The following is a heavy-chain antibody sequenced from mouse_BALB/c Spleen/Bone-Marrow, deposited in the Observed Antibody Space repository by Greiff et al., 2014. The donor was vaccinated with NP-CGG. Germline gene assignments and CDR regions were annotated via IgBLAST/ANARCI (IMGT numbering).Heavy chain of an antibody. CDR1: GDSITSGY. CDR2: ISYSGST. J-gene: IGHJ3*01. CDR3: AGPLITTVVAPFAY. Sequence: DVHLVESGPSLVKPSQTLSLTRSVTGDSITSGYWNWIRKFPGNKLEYMGYISYSGSTYYNPSLKSRISITRDTSKNQYYLQLNSVTTEDTATYYCAGPLITTVVAPFAYWGQGTLVTVSA. D-gene: IGHD1-1*01. V-gene: IGHV3-8*02.